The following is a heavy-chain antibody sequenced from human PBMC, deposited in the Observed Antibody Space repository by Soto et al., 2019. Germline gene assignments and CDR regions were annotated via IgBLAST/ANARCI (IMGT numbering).Heavy chain of an antibody. Sequence: SETVSLTCTVSGGSISSGSYHWSWIRQHPGKGLEWIGNIYYSGSSYYNPSLKSRATISIDTSKDQFSLRLGSVTAADTAVYYCAIVGVSSYYCRNDCWCRAILVTGSS. CDR3: AIVGVSSYYCRNDC. V-gene: IGHV4-31*03. CDR2: IYYSGSS. J-gene: IGHJ4*02. CDR1: GGSISSGSYH. D-gene: IGHD1-26*01.